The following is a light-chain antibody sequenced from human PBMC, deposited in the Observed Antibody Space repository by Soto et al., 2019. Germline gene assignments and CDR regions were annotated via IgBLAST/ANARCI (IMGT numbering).Light chain of an antibody. CDR1: QAFNSS. Sequence: EIVLTQSPATLSSSAGERASLSCRSSQAFNSSLAWYQHKPGPAPRLPIYHKSNRATGIPARFSGSGSGTHFTLTISSVEPEDLETYYCQQANRFPLTFGGGTKGDI. CDR3: QQANRFPLT. V-gene: IGKV3-11*01. J-gene: IGKJ4*01. CDR2: HKS.